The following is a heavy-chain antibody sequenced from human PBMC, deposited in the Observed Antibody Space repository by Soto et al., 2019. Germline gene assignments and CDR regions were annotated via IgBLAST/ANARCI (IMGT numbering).Heavy chain of an antibody. CDR2: ISGTASRT. D-gene: IGHD3-9*01. CDR1: GFTPTTTP. Sequence: GSLLLSCSVSGFTPTTTPLSWVRQPPGKGLEWVTTISGTASRTYYVDSVKGRFFISRDNSKNTVTLQMNNLTLDDTAVYYCATSFRYFDNWGQGTRVTVSS. J-gene: IGHJ4*02. V-gene: IGHV3-23*01. CDR3: ATSFRYFDN.